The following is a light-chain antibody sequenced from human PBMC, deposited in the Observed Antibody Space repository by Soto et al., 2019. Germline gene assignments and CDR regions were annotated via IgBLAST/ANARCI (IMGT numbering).Light chain of an antibody. CDR3: SSYVGTNSYV. Sequence: LTQPPSASGSPGQSVTISCTETSSDVGGYNYVSWYQHHPGKAPKLIIYEVYKRPSGVPDRFSGSKSGNTAALTVSGLQAEDEADYYCSSYVGTNSYVFGTGTKVTVL. CDR2: EVY. V-gene: IGLV2-8*01. J-gene: IGLJ1*01. CDR1: SSDVGGYNY.